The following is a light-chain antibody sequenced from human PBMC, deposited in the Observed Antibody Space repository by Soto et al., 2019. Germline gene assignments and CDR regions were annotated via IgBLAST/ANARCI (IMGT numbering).Light chain of an antibody. Sequence: EIVLTQSPGSLSLSPGERATLSCRASQSVSGNFLAWYQHKPGQAPRLLIYDASTRLTGIPDRLSGSGSGTDFTLTISRLEPEDFAVYYCQHYGSSPSWTFGQGTKVEIK. J-gene: IGKJ1*01. CDR2: DAS. CDR1: QSVSGNF. CDR3: QHYGSSPSWT. V-gene: IGKV3-20*01.